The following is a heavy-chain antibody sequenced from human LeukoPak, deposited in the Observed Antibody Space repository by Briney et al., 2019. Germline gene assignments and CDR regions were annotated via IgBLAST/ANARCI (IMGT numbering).Heavy chain of an antibody. CDR1: GFTFRTYA. CDR2: MSSDGSNE. V-gene: IGHV3-30*18. J-gene: IGHJ5*02. Sequence: GGSLRLSCGASGFTFRTYAMHWVRQTPDKGLEWVAFMSSDGSNENYADSVKGRFTISRDNSKNTLFLRMNNLTPEDTGVYYCAKVLATTPSYGNWFDAWGQGTLVTVSS. D-gene: IGHD2-8*02. CDR3: AKVLATTPSYGNWFDA.